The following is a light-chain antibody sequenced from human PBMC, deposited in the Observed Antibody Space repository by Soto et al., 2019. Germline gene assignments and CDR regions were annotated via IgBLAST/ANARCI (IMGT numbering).Light chain of an antibody. CDR2: GAS. J-gene: IGKJ3*01. Sequence: EIVLTQSPGTLSLSPGERATLSCRASQSVSSSSLAWYQQKRGQAPRLLIHGASSRATGIPDRFSGSGSGTDFTLTISRLEPEDFAVYYCQQYGNSPPSVTFGPGTKVDIK. CDR1: QSVSSSS. V-gene: IGKV3-20*01. CDR3: QQYGNSPPSVT.